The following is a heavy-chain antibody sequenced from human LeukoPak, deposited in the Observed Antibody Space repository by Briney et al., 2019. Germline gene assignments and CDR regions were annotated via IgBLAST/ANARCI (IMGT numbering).Heavy chain of an antibody. Sequence: ASVKVSCKASGYTFTGYYMHWVRQAPGQGLEWMGWINPNSGGTNYAQKFQGRVTMTRDTSISTAYMELSRLRSDDTAVYYCARDGVLLWFGESGYNWFDPWGQGTLVTVSS. V-gene: IGHV1-2*02. CDR3: ARDGVLLWFGESGYNWFDP. D-gene: IGHD3-10*01. J-gene: IGHJ5*02. CDR1: GYTFTGYY. CDR2: INPNSGGT.